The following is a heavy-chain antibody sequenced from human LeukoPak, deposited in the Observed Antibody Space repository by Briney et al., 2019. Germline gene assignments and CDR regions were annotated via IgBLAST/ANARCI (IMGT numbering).Heavy chain of an antibody. CDR1: GFTFSSYG. J-gene: IGHJ4*02. CDR2: IGGWSDPI. V-gene: IGHV3-48*04. Sequence: GGSLRLSCRVSGFTFSSYGMNWVRQAPGKGLEWVAYIGGWSDPIEYADSVKGRFTVSRDNGDSTLYLEMNSLRVEDTGVYYWSRDPGFAGCRWGQGALVIVSS. CDR3: SRDPGFAGCR.